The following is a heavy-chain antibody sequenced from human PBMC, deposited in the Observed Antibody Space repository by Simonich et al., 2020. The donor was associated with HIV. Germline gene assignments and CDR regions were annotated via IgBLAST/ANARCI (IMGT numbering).Heavy chain of an antibody. Sequence: QVQLQESGPGLVKPSKTLSLTCPFSGGSISSVGYYWSWIRQHPGKGLEGLGTIHYRKTTTSNPAPKSLVTISVDTSKTQFSLKLISVTAADTAVYYCARRPGIAVAGTGAFDIWGQGTMVTVSS. D-gene: IGHD6-19*01. CDR3: ARRPGIAVAGTGAFDI. CDR2: IHYRKTT. J-gene: IGHJ3*02. CDR1: GGSISSVGYY. V-gene: IGHV4-39*01.